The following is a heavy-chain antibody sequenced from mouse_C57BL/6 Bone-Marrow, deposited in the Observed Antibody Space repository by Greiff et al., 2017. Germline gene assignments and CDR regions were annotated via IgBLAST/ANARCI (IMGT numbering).Heavy chain of an antibody. V-gene: IGHV5-6*01. CDR1: GFTFSSYG. D-gene: IGHD1-1*01. CDR3: ARHPLITTVVATPDY. Sequence: EVQLVESGGDLVKPGGSLKLSCAASGFTFSSYGMSWVRQTPDKRLEWVATISSGGSYTYYPDRVKGRFTISRDNAKNTLYLQMSSLKSEDTAMYYCARHPLITTVVATPDYWGQGTTLTVSS. J-gene: IGHJ2*01. CDR2: ISSGGSYT.